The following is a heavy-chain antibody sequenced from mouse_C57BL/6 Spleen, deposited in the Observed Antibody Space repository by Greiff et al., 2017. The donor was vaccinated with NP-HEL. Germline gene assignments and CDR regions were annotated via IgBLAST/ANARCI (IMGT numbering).Heavy chain of an antibody. CDR2: IYPGDGDT. CDR3: ARDSDYDYDGGYFDV. V-gene: IGHV1-82*01. Sequence: VQLQQSGPELVKPGASVKISCKASGYAFSSSWMNWVKQRPGKGLEWIGRIYPGDGDTNYNGKFKGKATLTADKSSSTAYMQLSSLTSEDYAVYFCARDSDYDYDGGYFDVWGTGTTVTVSS. CDR1: GYAFSSSW. D-gene: IGHD2-4*01. J-gene: IGHJ1*03.